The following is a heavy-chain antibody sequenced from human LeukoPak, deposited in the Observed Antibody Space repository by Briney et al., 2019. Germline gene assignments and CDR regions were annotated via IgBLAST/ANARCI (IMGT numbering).Heavy chain of an antibody. J-gene: IGHJ4*02. D-gene: IGHD6-13*01. Sequence: SETLSLTCTVSGGSTSSYYWSWVRQPPGKGLEWIGYIYYSGSTNYNPSLTSRVTISVDTSKNQFSLKLSSVTAADTAVYYCARVAYIAAAAYFDYWGQGTLVTVSS. CDR2: IYYSGST. V-gene: IGHV4-59*01. CDR3: ARVAYIAAAAYFDY. CDR1: GGSTSSYY.